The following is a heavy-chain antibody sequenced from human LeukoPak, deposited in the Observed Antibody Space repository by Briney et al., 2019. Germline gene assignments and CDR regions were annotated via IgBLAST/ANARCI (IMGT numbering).Heavy chain of an antibody. D-gene: IGHD2-2*01. CDR1: GYTFKNYD. CDR2: ISAYNGNT. CDR3: ARVGGGIVPAAMRFDP. J-gene: IGHJ5*02. V-gene: IGHV1-18*01. Sequence: GASVKVSCKASGYTFKNYDINWVRQATGQGLEWMGWISAYNGNTNYAQKLQGRVTMTTDTSTSTAYMELRSLRSDDTAVYYCARVGGGIVPAAMRFDPWGQGTLVTVSS.